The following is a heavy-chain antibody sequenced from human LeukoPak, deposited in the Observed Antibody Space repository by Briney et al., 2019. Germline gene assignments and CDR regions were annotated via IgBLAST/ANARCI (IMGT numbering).Heavy chain of an antibody. D-gene: IGHD5-24*01. Sequence: QPGRSLRLSCAASGFTFSSYGMHWVRQAPGKGLEWVAVISYDGSNKYYADSVKGRFTISRDNSKNTLYLQMNSLRAEDTAVYYCAKQRGMANGAPDYWGQGTLVTVSS. CDR2: ISYDGSNK. CDR3: AKQRGMANGAPDY. CDR1: GFTFSSYG. J-gene: IGHJ4*02. V-gene: IGHV3-30*18.